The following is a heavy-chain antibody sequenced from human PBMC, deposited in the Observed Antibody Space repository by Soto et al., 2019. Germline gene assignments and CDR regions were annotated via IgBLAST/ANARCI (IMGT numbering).Heavy chain of an antibody. Sequence: PWGSLRLSCAASGFTFSSYGMHWVRQAPGKGLEWVAVISYDGSNKYYADSVKGRFTISRDNSKNTLYLQMNSLRAEDTAVYYCAKDHYYDFWSGYSMDYSGHGTLVTVSS. J-gene: IGHJ4*01. CDR1: GFTFSSYG. D-gene: IGHD3-3*01. CDR3: AKDHYYDFWSGYSMDY. V-gene: IGHV3-30*18. CDR2: ISYDGSNK.